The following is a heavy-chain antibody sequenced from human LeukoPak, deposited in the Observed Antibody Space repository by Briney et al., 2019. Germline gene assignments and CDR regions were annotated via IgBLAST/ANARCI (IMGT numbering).Heavy chain of an antibody. CDR2: IRYDGSNE. CDR3: AKDTGGSSSSRFFDS. CDR1: GFTFSSYG. D-gene: IGHD6-6*01. Sequence: PGGSLRLSCAASGFTFSSYGMHWVRQAPGKGLEWVAFIRYDGSNEYFADSVKGRFTISRDNSKNTLYLQMNSLRTEGTAVYYCAKDTGGSSSSRFFDSWGQGTLVTVSS. V-gene: IGHV3-30*02. J-gene: IGHJ4*02.